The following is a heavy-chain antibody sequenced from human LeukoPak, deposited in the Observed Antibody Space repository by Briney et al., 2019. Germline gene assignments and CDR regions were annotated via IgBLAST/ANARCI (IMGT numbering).Heavy chain of an antibody. CDR1: GYTFTNYV. CDR2: ISGYDGHT. D-gene: IGHD5-12*01. J-gene: IGHJ4*02. CDR3: ARVSGYHWESFYDY. Sequence: ASVKVSCKASGYTFTNYVITWVRQAPGQGLEWMGWISGYDGHTNYAQNLQGRVTMTTDTSTSTAYMELRSLRSDDTAVYYCARVSGYHWESFYDYWGQGTLVTVSS. V-gene: IGHV1-18*01.